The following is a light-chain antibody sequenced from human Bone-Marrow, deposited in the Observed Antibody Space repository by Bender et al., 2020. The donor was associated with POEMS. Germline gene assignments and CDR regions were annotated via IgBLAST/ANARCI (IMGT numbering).Light chain of an antibody. CDR1: SSNIGAHA. J-gene: IGLJ2*01. CDR3: TAWDDTLNGPV. V-gene: IGLV1-44*01. Sequence: QSVLTQPPSASGTPGQRVTISCSGGSSNIGAHAVNWYQHLPGTAPKLLIYSSHRRPSGVPDRFSGSKSGTSASLAISGLQSEDEGDYYCTAWDDTLNGPVFGGGTNLTVL. CDR2: SSH.